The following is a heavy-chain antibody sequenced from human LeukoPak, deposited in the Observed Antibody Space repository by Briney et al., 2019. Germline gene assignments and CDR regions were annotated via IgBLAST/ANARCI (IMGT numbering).Heavy chain of an antibody. D-gene: IGHD3-10*01. V-gene: IGHV1-8*01. CDR1: GDTFTSYD. J-gene: IGHJ6*02. CDR2: MNPRSGNT. CDR3: ARGGTLVQGVTILYGMDV. Sequence: ASVKVSCKTSGDTFTSYDINWVRQAPGQGLEWVGWMNPRSGNTIYTQKFQGRVAMTRDTSTSTAYMELSSLRSEDTAVYYCARGGTLVQGVTILYGMDVWGQGTTVTVSS.